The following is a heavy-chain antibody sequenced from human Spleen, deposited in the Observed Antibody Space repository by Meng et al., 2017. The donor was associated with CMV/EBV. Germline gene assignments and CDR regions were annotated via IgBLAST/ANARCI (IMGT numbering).Heavy chain of an antibody. CDR1: GGSISTYY. J-gene: IGHJ2*01. CDR2: IYYSGST. CDR3: ARASGGGANLNNWYFDL. V-gene: IGHV4-59*01. Sequence: SETLSLTSTVSGGSISTYYWSWIRQPPGKGLEWIGYIYYSGSTNYNPSLKSRVTISVDTSKNQFSLKLRSVTAADTAVYYCARASGGGANLNNWYFDLWGRGTLVTVSS. D-gene: IGHD3-16*01.